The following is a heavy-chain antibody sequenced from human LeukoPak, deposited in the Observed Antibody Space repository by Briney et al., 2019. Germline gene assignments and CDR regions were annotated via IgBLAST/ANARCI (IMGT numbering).Heavy chain of an antibody. D-gene: IGHD2-2*01. CDR1: GSTLSNNI. J-gene: IGHJ3*02. Sequence: TGGSLRLSCTASGSTLSNNIMTWVRQAPGKGLEWVSSLSFIDDSTYYANSVKGRFTISRDTSKNTLFLQMDSLRAEDTGVYYCGREGYTSGYAGAFDTWGQGTMVTVSS. V-gene: IGHV3-23*01. CDR3: GREGYTSGYAGAFDT. CDR2: LSFIDDST.